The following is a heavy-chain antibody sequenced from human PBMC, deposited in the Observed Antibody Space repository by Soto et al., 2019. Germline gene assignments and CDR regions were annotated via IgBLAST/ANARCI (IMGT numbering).Heavy chain of an antibody. CDR3: ARGGYCSNGVCYTSYYGMDV. D-gene: IGHD2-8*01. J-gene: IGHJ6*02. CDR1: GFTFSSYW. V-gene: IGHV3-74*01. Sequence: GGSLRLSCAASGFTFSSYWMHWVRQAPGKGLVWVSCVNSDGSSTTYADSVKGRFTISRDNAKNTLYLQMNSLRAEDTAVYYCARGGYCSNGVCYTSYYGMDVWGQGTTVTVS. CDR2: VNSDGSST.